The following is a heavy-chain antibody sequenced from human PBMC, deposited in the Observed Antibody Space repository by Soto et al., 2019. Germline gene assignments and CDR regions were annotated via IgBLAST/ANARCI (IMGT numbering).Heavy chain of an antibody. V-gene: IGHV3-30*18. CDR1: GLTFSTYG. CDR3: VKDTLGGMTPVFMPGPD. CDR2: ISNDVRNI. D-gene: IGHD2-2*01. J-gene: IGHJ4*02. Sequence: VQLVESGGGVVQPGRSLRLSCAASGLTFSTYGFHWVRQAPGKGLEWVAVISNDVRNIHYAESVKGRFTIARDNSKNTLYMQMNSLRPNDTAVYYCVKDTLGGMTPVFMPGPDWGQGTLVNVSS.